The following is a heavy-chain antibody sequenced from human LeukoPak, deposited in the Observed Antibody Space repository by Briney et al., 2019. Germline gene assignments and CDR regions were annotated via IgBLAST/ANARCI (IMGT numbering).Heavy chain of an antibody. J-gene: IGHJ3*02. D-gene: IGHD5-12*01. CDR3: ARELGYERAFDI. CDR2: ISYDGSNK. V-gene: IGHV3-30*03. Sequence: GRSLRLSCAASGFTFSSYGMHWVRQAPGKGLEWVAVISYDGSNKYYADSVKGRFTISRDNSKNTLYLQMNSLRAEDTAVYYCARELGYERAFDIWGQGTMVTVSS. CDR1: GFTFSSYG.